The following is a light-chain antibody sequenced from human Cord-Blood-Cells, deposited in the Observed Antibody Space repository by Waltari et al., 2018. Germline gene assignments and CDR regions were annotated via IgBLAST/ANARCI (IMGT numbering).Light chain of an antibody. CDR2: DVS. Sequence: QSALTPPASVSGSPGQSLTIPCTGPRSNLGGYNYLSWYQQHPCKAPKLTLYDVSTRPSGVSNRFSGSKSGNTASLTISGLQAEDEADYYGSSYTSSSPYVFGTGTKVTVV. J-gene: IGLJ1*01. CDR1: RSNLGGYNY. CDR3: SSYTSSSPYV. V-gene: IGLV2-14*01.